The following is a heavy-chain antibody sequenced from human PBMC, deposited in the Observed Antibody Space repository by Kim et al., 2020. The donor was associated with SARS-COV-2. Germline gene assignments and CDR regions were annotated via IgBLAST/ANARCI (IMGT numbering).Heavy chain of an antibody. CDR1: GFTFSSYG. CDR2: ISYDGSNK. D-gene: IGHD6-13*01. V-gene: IGHV3-33*05. Sequence: GGSLRLSCAASGFTFSSYGMHWVRQAPGKGLEWVAVISYDGSNKYYADSVKGRFTISRDNSKNTLYLQMNSLRAEDTAVYYCASEGSAAAGIDYCGQGTLVSVSS. J-gene: IGHJ4*02. CDR3: ASEGSAAAGIDY.